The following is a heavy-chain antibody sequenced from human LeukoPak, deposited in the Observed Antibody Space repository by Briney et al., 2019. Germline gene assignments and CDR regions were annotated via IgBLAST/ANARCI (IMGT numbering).Heavy chain of an antibody. CDR1: GYSFTSYW. Sequence: GESLKISYKGSGYSFTSYWIGWVRQMPEKGLEWMGIIYPGDSDTRYSPSFQGQVTISADKSISTAYLQWSSLKASDTAMYYCASSRISMIVEGAFDIWGQGTMVTVSS. J-gene: IGHJ3*02. CDR3: ASSRISMIVEGAFDI. D-gene: IGHD3-22*01. CDR2: IYPGDSDT. V-gene: IGHV5-51*01.